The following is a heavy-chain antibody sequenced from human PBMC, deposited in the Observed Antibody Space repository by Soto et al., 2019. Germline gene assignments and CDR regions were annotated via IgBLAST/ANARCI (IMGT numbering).Heavy chain of an antibody. CDR3: ARACGGDCYSSVGDALDI. D-gene: IGHD2-21*01. Sequence: WGSMRVSCAASEVTVGSYCMSWVLKAPGKGLEWVSVIYSGGSTYYAAPVKGRFTTSRQNSKNTLYLQMNSLRAEATAVYYCARACGGDCYSSVGDALDIWGQGTTVTVSS. V-gene: IGHV3-53*04. CDR1: EVTVGSYC. CDR2: IYSGGST. J-gene: IGHJ3*02.